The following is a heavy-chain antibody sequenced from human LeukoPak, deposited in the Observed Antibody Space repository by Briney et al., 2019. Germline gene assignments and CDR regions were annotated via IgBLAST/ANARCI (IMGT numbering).Heavy chain of an antibody. D-gene: IGHD6-19*01. Sequence: SETLSLTCTVSGGSISSSSYYWGWIRQPPGKGLEWIGSIYYSGSTYYNPSLKSRVTISVDTSKNQFSLKLSSVTAADTAVYYCAVRRIAVAEDWFDPWGQGTLVTVSS. CDR2: IYYSGST. J-gene: IGHJ5*02. CDR1: GGSISSSSYY. V-gene: IGHV4-39*01. CDR3: AVRRIAVAEDWFDP.